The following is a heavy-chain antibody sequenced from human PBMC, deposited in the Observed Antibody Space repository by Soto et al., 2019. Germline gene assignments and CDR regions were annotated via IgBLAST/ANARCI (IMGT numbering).Heavy chain of an antibody. D-gene: IGHD3-9*01. CDR3: ASTPRVPFDILTGYYGMDV. Sequence: GESLKISCKGSGYSFTSYWIGWVRQMPGKGQEWMGIIYPGDSDTRYSPSFQGQVTISADKSISTAYLQWSSLKASDTAMYYCASTPRVPFDILTGYYGMDVWGQGTTVTVSS. CDR1: GYSFTSYW. J-gene: IGHJ6*02. CDR2: IYPGDSDT. V-gene: IGHV5-51*01.